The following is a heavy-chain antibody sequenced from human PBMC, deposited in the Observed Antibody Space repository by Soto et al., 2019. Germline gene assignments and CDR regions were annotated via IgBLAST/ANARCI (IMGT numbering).Heavy chain of an antibody. V-gene: IGHV1-46*01. Sequence: ASVKVSCKASGYTFTSYYMHWVRQAPGQGLEWMGIINPSGGSTSYAQKFQGRVTMTRDTSTSTVYMELSSLRSEATAVYYCARADSSSTSCYSTFYYYYYGMDVWGQGTTVIVSS. CDR1: GYTFTSYY. D-gene: IGHD2-2*01. J-gene: IGHJ6*02. CDR2: INPSGGST. CDR3: ARADSSSTSCYSTFYYYYYGMDV.